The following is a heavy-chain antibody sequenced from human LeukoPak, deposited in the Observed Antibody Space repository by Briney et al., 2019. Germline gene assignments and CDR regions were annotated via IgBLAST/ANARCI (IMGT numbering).Heavy chain of an antibody. CDR1: GYTFTNYY. CDR3: AGGTTNTKGAFDM. J-gene: IGHJ3*02. D-gene: IGHD2-8*01. CDR2: INPSGSST. Sequence: ASVKVSCKASGYTFTNYYIHWVRQAPGQGLEWMGIINPSGSSTSYAQKFQGRVTMTRDTSTSTAYVELSSLRSEDTAVYYCAGGTTNTKGAFDMWGQGTMVTVSS. V-gene: IGHV1-46*01.